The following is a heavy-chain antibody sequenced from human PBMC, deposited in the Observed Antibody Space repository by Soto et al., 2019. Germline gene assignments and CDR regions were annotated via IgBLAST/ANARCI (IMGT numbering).Heavy chain of an antibody. CDR2: ISAYNGNT. V-gene: IGHV1-18*01. CDR3: ARVFGRAVAGTFEDWFDP. CDR1: GYTFTSYG. Sequence: GASVKVSCKASGYTFTSYGISWVRQAPGQGLKWMGWISAYNGNTNYAQKLQGRVTMTTDTSTSTAYMELRSLRSDDTAVYYCARVFGRAVAGTFEDWFDPWGQGTLVTVSS. J-gene: IGHJ5*02. D-gene: IGHD6-19*01.